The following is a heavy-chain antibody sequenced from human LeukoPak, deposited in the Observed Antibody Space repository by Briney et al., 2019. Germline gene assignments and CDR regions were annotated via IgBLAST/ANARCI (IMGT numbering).Heavy chain of an antibody. V-gene: IGHV4-59*01. CDR1: GVSISYYY. Sequence: PSETLSLTCTVSGVSISYYYWSWLRQSPGKGLEWIGYIYYSGTTKYNPSLKSRVTISVDTSKNQFSLQLRSVTAADTAVYYCARENPQTTVPEGMDVWGQGTTVTVSS. J-gene: IGHJ6*02. CDR3: ARENPQTTVPEGMDV. CDR2: IYYSGTT. D-gene: IGHD4-17*01.